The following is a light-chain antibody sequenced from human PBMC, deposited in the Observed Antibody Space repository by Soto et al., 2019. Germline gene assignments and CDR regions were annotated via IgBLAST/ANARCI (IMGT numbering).Light chain of an antibody. Sequence: QSALTQPASVSGSPGQSITISCTGTSSDVGNYNLVSWYQQHPGKAPKLMIYEVSKRPSGVSNRFSGSKSGSTASLTISGLQAEDEADYSCCSYAGSNMYVFGSGTKVTVL. CDR3: CSYAGSNMYV. V-gene: IGLV2-23*02. J-gene: IGLJ1*01. CDR1: SSDVGNYNL. CDR2: EVS.